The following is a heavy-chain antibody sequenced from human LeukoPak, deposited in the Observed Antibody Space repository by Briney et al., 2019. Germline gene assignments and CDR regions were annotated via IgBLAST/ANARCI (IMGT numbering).Heavy chain of an antibody. D-gene: IGHD1/OR15-1a*01. CDR3: AKGSTAATTNWFDP. J-gene: IGHJ5*02. Sequence: GSLRLSCAASGFTFSSYWMSWVRQAPGKGLEWVANIKQDGSEKYYVDSVKGRFTISRDNAKNYLYLQMNSLRAEDTALYYCAKGSTAATTNWFDPWGQGTLVTVSS. CDR1: GFTFSSYW. CDR2: IKQDGSEK. V-gene: IGHV3-7*03.